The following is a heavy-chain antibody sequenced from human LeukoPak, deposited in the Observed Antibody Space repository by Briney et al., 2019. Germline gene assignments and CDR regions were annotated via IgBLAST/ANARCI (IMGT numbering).Heavy chain of an antibody. CDR1: GGSFSGYY. V-gene: IGHV4-34*01. CDR2: INHSGST. D-gene: IGHD6-13*01. J-gene: IGHJ4*02. CDR3: ARGVSAGYST. Sequence: SETLSLTCAVCGGSFSGYYWSWIRQPPGKGLEWIGEINHSGSTNYNPSLKSRVTISVDTSKNQFSLKLSSVTAADTAVYYCARGVSAGYSTWGQGTLVTVSS.